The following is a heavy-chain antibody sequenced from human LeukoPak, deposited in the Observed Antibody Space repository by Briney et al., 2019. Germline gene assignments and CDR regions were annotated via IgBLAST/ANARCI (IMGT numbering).Heavy chain of an antibody. CDR2: ISYDGSDK. Sequence: PGRSLSLSCAASGFTFSPYAMHWVRQAPGKGLQWVASISYDGSDKYYTDSVRGRFTISRDNSKNILYLQMNSLRGEDAAVYFCARGKQLVSDYWGQGTLVAVSS. J-gene: IGHJ4*02. D-gene: IGHD6-6*01. V-gene: IGHV3-30*04. CDR3: ARGKQLVSDY. CDR1: GFTFSPYA.